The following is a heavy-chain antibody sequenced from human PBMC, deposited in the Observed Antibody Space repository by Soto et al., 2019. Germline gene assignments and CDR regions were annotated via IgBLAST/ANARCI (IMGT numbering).Heavy chain of an antibody. CDR1: GFTFSRYA. Sequence: GGSLRLSCSASGFTFSRYAMFWIRQAPGKGLEYVSTINSIGDNTYYADSVKGRFTISRDNSKNTLYLQMNSLRAEDTAVYYCAKDWAGTRHNWFDPWGQGTLVTVSS. CDR3: AKDWAGTRHNWFDP. D-gene: IGHD1-1*01. J-gene: IGHJ5*02. V-gene: IGHV3-64*04. CDR2: INSIGDNT.